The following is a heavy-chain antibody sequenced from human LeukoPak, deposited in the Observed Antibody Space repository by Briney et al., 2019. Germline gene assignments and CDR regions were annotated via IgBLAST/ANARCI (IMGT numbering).Heavy chain of an antibody. J-gene: IGHJ4*02. CDR3: ARHMGLGYSYGYPYFDY. V-gene: IGHV4-59*08. D-gene: IGHD5-18*01. Sequence: PSETLSLTCTISGASMNSYFWTWIRQPPGKGLEWIGYIYYSGSTNYNPSLKSRVTISVDTSKNQFSLKLSSVTAADTAVYYCARHMGLGYSYGYPYFDYWGQGTLVTVSS. CDR1: GASMNSYF. CDR2: IYYSGST.